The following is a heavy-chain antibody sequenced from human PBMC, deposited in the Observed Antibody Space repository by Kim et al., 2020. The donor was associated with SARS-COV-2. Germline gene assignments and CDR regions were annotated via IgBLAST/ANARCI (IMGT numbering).Heavy chain of an antibody. V-gene: IGHV3-21*01. CDR1: GFTFSSYS. CDR3: ANDFDYGGNSDY. D-gene: IGHD4-17*01. Sequence: GGSLRLSCAASGFTFSSYSMNWVRQAPGKGLEWVSSISSSSSYIYYADSVKGRFTISRDNAKNSLYPQMNSLRAEDTAVYYCANDFDYGGNSDYWGQGTLVTVSS. CDR2: ISSSSSYI. J-gene: IGHJ4*02.